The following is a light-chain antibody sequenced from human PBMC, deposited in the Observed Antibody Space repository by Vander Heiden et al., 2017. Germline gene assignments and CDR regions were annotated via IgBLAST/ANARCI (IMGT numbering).Light chain of an antibody. Sequence: QSVLTQPPSGSGAPRQRVTICCTGSSSNIWAGYDVYCYQHLPATAPHLLIVCNSNRHSGVPDRFSCATSCSSASPVTTRPLAEDDAVEYYYSSANSMSGSRVFGGGTKLTVL. CDR1: SSNIWAGYD. CDR2: CNS. J-gene: IGLJ2*01. V-gene: IGLV1-40*01. CDR3: YSSANSMSGSRV.